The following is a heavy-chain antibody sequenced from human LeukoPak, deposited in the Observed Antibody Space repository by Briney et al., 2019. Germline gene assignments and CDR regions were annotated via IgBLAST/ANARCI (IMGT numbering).Heavy chain of an antibody. Sequence: GGSLRLSCAASGFTFSSYSMNWVRQAPGKGLEWVSSISSNSSYIYYADSVKGRFTISRDNAKNSLYLQMNSLRAEDTAVYYCARRIAAAGTGFDYWGQGTLVTVSS. J-gene: IGHJ4*02. CDR2: ISSNSSYI. V-gene: IGHV3-21*01. CDR1: GFTFSSYS. CDR3: ARRIAAAGTGFDY. D-gene: IGHD6-13*01.